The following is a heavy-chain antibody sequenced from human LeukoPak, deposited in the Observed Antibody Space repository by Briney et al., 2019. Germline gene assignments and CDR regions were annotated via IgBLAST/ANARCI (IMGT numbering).Heavy chain of an antibody. CDR1: GFTFSSYW. CDR2: IKQDGSEK. J-gene: IGHJ4*02. Sequence: PGGSLRLSCAASGFTFSSYWMSWVRQAPGKGLEWVANIKQDGSEKYYVHSVKGRCTISRDNAKNSLYLQMNSLRAEDTAVYYGARAGYYDSSGYYYYWGQGTLVTVSS. CDR3: ARAGYYDSSGYYYY. V-gene: IGHV3-7*01. D-gene: IGHD3-22*01.